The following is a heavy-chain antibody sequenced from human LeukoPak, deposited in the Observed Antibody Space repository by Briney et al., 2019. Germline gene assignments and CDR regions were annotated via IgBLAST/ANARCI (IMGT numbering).Heavy chain of an antibody. CDR2: ISGSSGKT. CDR3: ARDSDWGLFDY. Sequence: ASVKVSCKASGYSFSSHGISWVRQAPGEGLEWMGWISGSSGKTRYVQKFQGRVTMTTDTSTSTAYMELRSLKSDDTAVYYCARDSDWGLFDYWGQGALVTVSP. CDR1: GYSFSSHG. D-gene: IGHD7-27*01. V-gene: IGHV1-18*01. J-gene: IGHJ4*02.